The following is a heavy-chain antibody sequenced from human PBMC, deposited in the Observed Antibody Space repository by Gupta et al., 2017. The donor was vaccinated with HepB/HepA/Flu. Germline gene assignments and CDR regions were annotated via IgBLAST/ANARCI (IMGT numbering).Heavy chain of an antibody. CDR3: ARDRTYHYYGAGSDYNASSIYYYYGRDV. V-gene: IGHV3-53*04. J-gene: IGHJ6*02. Sequence: EVQLVESGGGLVQPGGSLRLSCAASGFTVSSNYMSWVRQAPGKGLEWVSVIYSGGSTYYADSVKGRFTISRHNSKNTLYLQMNSLRAEDTAVYYCARDRTYHYYGAGSDYNASSIYYYYGRDVWGQGTTGTGAS. CDR1: GFTVSSNY. D-gene: IGHD3-10*01. CDR2: IYSGGST.